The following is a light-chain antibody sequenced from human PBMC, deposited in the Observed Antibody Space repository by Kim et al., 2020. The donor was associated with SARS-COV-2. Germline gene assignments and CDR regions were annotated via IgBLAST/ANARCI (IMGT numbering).Light chain of an antibody. CDR3: QQAVIFPRT. CDR2: AAS. V-gene: IGKV1-12*01. J-gene: IGKJ1*01. CDR1: QGVSSW. Sequence: ASVGDRVPISCRASQGVSSWLAWYQQKPGKAPNLLIYAASTLQNGVPSRFSASGSGTDFTLTINNLQPEDFATYYCQQAVIFPRTFGQGTKVDIK.